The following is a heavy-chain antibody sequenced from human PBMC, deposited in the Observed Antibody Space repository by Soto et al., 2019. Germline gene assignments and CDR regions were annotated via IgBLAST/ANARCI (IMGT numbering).Heavy chain of an antibody. D-gene: IGHD1-1*01. CDR1: GFTFSTYW. J-gene: IGHJ4*02. CDR3: ATDSGTSDY. Sequence: GGSLRLSCAASGFTFSTYWMSWVRQAPGKGLEWVANIKQDGSERYYVDSVTGRFTISRDNAKNSLYLQMNSPRGEDTAVYYCATDSGTSDYWGQGTLVTVSS. CDR2: IKQDGSER. V-gene: IGHV3-7*01.